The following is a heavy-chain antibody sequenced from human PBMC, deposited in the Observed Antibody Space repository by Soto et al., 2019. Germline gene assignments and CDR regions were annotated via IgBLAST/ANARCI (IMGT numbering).Heavy chain of an antibody. V-gene: IGHV3-7*01. CDR3: SASLHY. Sequence: PGGSLRLSCAASGFTFSTYWMDWVRQTPGKGLGWVANINQDGSKENYVDSVKGRFTISRDNAKNSLNLQMSSPTVEDSALYFCSASLHYWGQGTLVTVSS. CDR2: INQDGSKE. CDR1: GFTFSTYW. J-gene: IGHJ4*02.